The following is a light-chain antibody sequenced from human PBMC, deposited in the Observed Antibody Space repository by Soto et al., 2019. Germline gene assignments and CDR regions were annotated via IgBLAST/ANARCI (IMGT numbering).Light chain of an antibody. J-gene: IGLJ1*01. CDR3: SSYEGSDNPYV. CDR2: EVT. V-gene: IGLV2-8*01. Sequence: QSVLTQPPSASGSPGQAVTISCTGTSGDVGGYDYVSWYQQHPGKAPKLMIYEVTKRPLGVPDRFSGSKSGNTASLTVSGLQAEDEDDYYCSSYEGSDNPYVFGTGTRSPS. CDR1: SGDVGGYDY.